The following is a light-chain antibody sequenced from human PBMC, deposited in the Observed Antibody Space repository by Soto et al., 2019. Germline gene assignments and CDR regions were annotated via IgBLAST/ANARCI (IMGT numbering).Light chain of an antibody. CDR1: QGVSNN. Sequence: IVMTQSPATLSVSPGERATLSCRASQGVSNNLAWYQQKPGQAPRLLIYGASTRATGIPARFSGSGSGTECTLTISSLQSEDVALYYWQQYNNWPRTFGQGTKVDIK. CDR2: GAS. V-gene: IGKV3-15*01. J-gene: IGKJ1*01. CDR3: QQYNNWPRT.